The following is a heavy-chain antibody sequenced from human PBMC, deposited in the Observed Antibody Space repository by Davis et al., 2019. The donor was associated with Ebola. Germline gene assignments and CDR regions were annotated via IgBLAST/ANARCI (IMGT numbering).Heavy chain of an antibody. D-gene: IGHD6-19*01. CDR3: ARHGRGAGIAVARYGMDV. J-gene: IGHJ6*02. Sequence: PSETLSLTCTVSGGSISSSSYYWGWIRQPPGKGLEWIGSIYYSGSTYYNPSLKSRVIISVDTSKNQFSLKLSSVTAADTAVYYCARHGRGAGIAVARYGMDVWGQGTTVTVAS. CDR2: IYYSGST. CDR1: GGSISSSSYY. V-gene: IGHV4-39*01.